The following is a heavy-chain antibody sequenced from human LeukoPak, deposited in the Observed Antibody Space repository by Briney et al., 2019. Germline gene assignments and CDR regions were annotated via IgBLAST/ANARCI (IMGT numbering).Heavy chain of an antibody. D-gene: IGHD5-12*01. CDR2: VNPHSGGT. CDR3: ARDRSSLYNGNYAF. V-gene: IGHV1-2*02. CDR1: GYTFTDYY. J-gene: IGHJ4*02. Sequence: GASVKVSCKTSGYTFTDYYIHWARQAPGQGLEFMGWVNPHSGGTSYAAKFRGRVTLTRDTSTTTSYMDLSSLTSDDTAVYYCARDRSSLYNGNYAFWGPGTLVTVSS.